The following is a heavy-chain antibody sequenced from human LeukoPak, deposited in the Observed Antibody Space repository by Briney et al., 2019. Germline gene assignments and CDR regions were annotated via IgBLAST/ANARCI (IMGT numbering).Heavy chain of an antibody. V-gene: IGHV1-18*01. J-gene: IGHJ5*02. D-gene: IGHD2-2*02. Sequence: ASVKVSCKASGYTFTSYGISWVRQAPGQGLEWMGWISAYNGNTNYAQKLQGRVTMTTDTSTSTAYMELRSLRSDDTALYYCARDARYCSSTSCYIPRFDPWGQGTLVTVSS. CDR3: ARDARYCSSTSCYIPRFDP. CDR1: GYTFTSYG. CDR2: ISAYNGNT.